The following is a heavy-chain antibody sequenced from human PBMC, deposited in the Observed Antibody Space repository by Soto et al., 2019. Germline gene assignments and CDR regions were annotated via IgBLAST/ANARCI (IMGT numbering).Heavy chain of an antibody. CDR1: GFSFDDYA. CDR2: ITWNSDRI. Sequence: EVQLVESGGGLVQPGRSLRISCAASGFSFDDYAMHWVRQAPGKGLEWVSGITWNSDRITYADPVKGRFTISRDNAKNSLNLQMNSLRAEDTALYYCVADYYGSGRGAFDFWGQGTMVTVSS. J-gene: IGHJ3*01. CDR3: VADYYGSGRGAFDF. V-gene: IGHV3-9*01. D-gene: IGHD3-10*01.